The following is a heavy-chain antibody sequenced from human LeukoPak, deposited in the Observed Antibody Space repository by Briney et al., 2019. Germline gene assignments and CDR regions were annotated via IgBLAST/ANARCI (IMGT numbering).Heavy chain of an antibody. V-gene: IGHV4-4*08. J-gene: IGHJ6*03. D-gene: IGHD5-12*01. CDR1: GGSMSSYY. Sequence: PSETLSLTCTVSGGSMSSYYWSWIRQPPGKGLEWIGFIYTSVSTNYNPSLRSRVTISVDTSKNQFSLTLSSVTAADTAMYYCARHLCGYDYLHYYYYYHMDVWGKGTTVTVSS. CDR3: ARHLCGYDYLHYYYYYHMDV. CDR2: IYTSVST.